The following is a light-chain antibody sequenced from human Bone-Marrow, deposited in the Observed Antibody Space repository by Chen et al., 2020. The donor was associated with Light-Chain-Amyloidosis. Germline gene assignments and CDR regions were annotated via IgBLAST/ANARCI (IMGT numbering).Light chain of an antibody. Sequence: QSALTQPPSASGSPGQSVTISCTGTSSDIGNYDSVSWYQQHPGKAPNLIISEVSRRPAGVPDRFSGSKSGNTASLTVSRLQAEDEAEYYCSSYAGSNILYVFGSGTKVTV. CDR2: EVS. CDR1: SSDIGNYDS. J-gene: IGLJ1*01. CDR3: SSYAGSNILYV. V-gene: IGLV2-8*01.